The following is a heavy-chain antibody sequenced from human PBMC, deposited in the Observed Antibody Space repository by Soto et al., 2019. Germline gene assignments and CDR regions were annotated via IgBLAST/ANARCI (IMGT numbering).Heavy chain of an antibody. J-gene: IGHJ5*02. V-gene: IGHV1-2*02. Sequence: GASVKVSCKASGYTFTGYYMHWVRQAPGQGLEWMGWMKPNSGGTNYAQKFQGRVTMTRDTSTSTVYMELSSLRSEDTAVYYCARDQRYCSGGSCYPWFDPWGQGTLVTVSS. D-gene: IGHD2-15*01. CDR2: MKPNSGGT. CDR1: GYTFTGYY. CDR3: ARDQRYCSGGSCYPWFDP.